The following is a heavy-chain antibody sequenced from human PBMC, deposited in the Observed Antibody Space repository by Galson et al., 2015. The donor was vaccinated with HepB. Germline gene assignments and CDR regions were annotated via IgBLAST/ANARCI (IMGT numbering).Heavy chain of an antibody. CDR3: ARDYGANPWNRAFDI. Sequence: SLRLSCAASGFTFSSYWMSWVRQAPGKGLEWVANIKRDGSEKYYVDSVKGRFTISRDNAKNSLYLQMNSLRAEDTAVYYCARDYGANPWNRAFDIWGQGTMVTVSS. CDR2: IKRDGSEK. D-gene: IGHD4-17*01. CDR1: GFTFSSYW. V-gene: IGHV3-7*01. J-gene: IGHJ3*02.